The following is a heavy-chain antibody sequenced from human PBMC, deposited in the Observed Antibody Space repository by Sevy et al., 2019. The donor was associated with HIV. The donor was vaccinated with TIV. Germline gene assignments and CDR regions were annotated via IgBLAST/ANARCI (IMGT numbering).Heavy chain of an antibody. V-gene: IGHV3-15*01. CDR1: GFTFIDSW. CDR2: IKSESDGGTR. CDR3: TTGPFDF. J-gene: IGHJ4*02. Sequence: GGSLRLSCAASGFTFIDSWMNWVRQGPGKGLEWVARIKSESDGGTRDYAAPVQGRVTISSDDSKKVMWLQMDSLKIEDTGVYYCTTGPFDFWGQGTLVTVSS.